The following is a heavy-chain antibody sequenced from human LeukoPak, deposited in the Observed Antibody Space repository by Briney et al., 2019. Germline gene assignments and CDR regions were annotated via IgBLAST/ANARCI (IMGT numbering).Heavy chain of an antibody. J-gene: IGHJ4*02. CDR1: DDSISDYY. V-gene: IGHV4-59*01. Sequence: PSETLSLTCTVSDDSISDYYRGWIRQPPGKGLEWIGYFHNSGTSTYNPSLKSRVTISADTSKNQFSLKLNSLTTADTAVYYCARGNDYWGQGTLVTVSS. CDR2: FHNSGTS. CDR3: ARGNDY.